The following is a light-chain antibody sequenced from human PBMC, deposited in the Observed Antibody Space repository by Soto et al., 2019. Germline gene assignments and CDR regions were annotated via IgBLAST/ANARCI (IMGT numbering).Light chain of an antibody. CDR3: QQRHSWPRT. CDR2: AAS. Sequence: EIVLTQSPATLSLAPGERATLSCRASQSVTTSLAWFQHKPGQAPRLLIYAASTRATGIPARFSGSGSGTDFTLTISGLEPADFAVYDCQQRHSWPRTFGQGTKVDSK. V-gene: IGKV3-11*01. J-gene: IGKJ1*01. CDR1: QSVTTS.